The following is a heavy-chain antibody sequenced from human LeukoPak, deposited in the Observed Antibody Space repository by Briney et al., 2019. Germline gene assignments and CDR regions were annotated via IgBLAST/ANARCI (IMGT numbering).Heavy chain of an antibody. CDR3: ARAKLAVAGPNFDY. CDR1: ARTFSSYA. V-gene: IGHV1-69*04. J-gene: IGHJ4*02. D-gene: IGHD6-19*01. CDR2: IIPILGIA. Sequence: GASVKVSCKAYARTFSSYAIRCVRQAAGQGLEWMGRIIPILGIANYAQKFQGRLTITADKSTSTAYMELSSLRYDDTPVYYCARAKLAVAGPNFDYWGQGTLVTVSS.